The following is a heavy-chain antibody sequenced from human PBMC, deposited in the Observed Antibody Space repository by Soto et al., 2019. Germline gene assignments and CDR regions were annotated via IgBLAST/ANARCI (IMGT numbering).Heavy chain of an antibody. Sequence: PSETLSLTCAVYGGSFSGYYWSWIRQPPGKGLEWIGEINHSGSTNYNPSLKSRVTISVDTSKNQFSLKLTSVTAADTAFYYCARGNQRYCSGVSCSRGYYFKHWGQAPRSPSPQ. V-gene: IGHV4-34*01. CDR1: GGSFSGYY. D-gene: IGHD2-15*01. CDR3: ARGNQRYCSGVSCSRGYYFKH. J-gene: IGHJ1*01. CDR2: INHSGST.